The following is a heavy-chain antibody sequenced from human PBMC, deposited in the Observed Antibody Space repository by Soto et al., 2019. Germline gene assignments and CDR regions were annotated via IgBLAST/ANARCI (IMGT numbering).Heavy chain of an antibody. Sequence: PGGSLRLSCAASGFTFSSYAMHWVRQAPGKGLEWVAVISYDGSNKYYADSVKGRFTISRDNSKNTLYLQMNSLRAEDTAVYYCASLSSSWSNGVYWGQGTLVTVSS. CDR3: ASLSSSWSNGVY. CDR1: GFTFSSYA. J-gene: IGHJ4*02. CDR2: ISYDGSNK. D-gene: IGHD6-13*01. V-gene: IGHV3-30-3*01.